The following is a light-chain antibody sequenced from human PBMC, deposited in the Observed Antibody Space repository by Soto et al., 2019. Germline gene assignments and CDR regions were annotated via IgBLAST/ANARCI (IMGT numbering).Light chain of an antibody. J-gene: IGLJ3*02. CDR2: EVS. CDR1: SSDVGGYNY. CDR3: ISYTTTSRV. V-gene: IGLV2-14*01. Sequence: QSVLTQPASVSGSPGQSITISFTGTSSDVGGYNYVSWYQQHPGKAPKLMIYEVSDRPSGVSNHFSGSKSGNTASLTISGLQTDDEAVYYCISYTTTSRVFGGGTKLTVL.